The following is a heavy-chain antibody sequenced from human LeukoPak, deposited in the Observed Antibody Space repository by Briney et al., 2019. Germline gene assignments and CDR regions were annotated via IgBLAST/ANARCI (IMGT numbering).Heavy chain of an antibody. Sequence: GGSLRLSCAASGFTFSSYALHWVRQAPGKGLEWVAVISYDGSNKYYADSVKGRFTISRDNSKNTLYVQMNSLRAEDTAVYYCARGGPYDSGGYYVRFDYWGQGTLVTVSS. CDR1: GFTFSSYA. CDR3: ARGGPYDSGGYYVRFDY. J-gene: IGHJ4*02. V-gene: IGHV3-30-3*01. CDR2: ISYDGSNK. D-gene: IGHD3-22*01.